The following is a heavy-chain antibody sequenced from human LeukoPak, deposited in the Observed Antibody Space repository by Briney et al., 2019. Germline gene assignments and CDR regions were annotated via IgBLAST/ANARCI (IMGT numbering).Heavy chain of an antibody. D-gene: IGHD3-22*01. CDR1: GYTFTGYY. CDR3: ARGNYYDSSGYYY. Sequence: ASVKVSCKASGYTFTGYYMHWVRQAPGQGLEWMGWINPNSGDTNYAQKFQGGVTMTRDTSISTAYMELSRLRSDDTAVYYCARGNYYDSSGYYYWGQGTLVTVSS. J-gene: IGHJ4*02. V-gene: IGHV1-2*02. CDR2: INPNSGDT.